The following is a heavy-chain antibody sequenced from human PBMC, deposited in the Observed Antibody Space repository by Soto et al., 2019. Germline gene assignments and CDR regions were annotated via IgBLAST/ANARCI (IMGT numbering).Heavy chain of an antibody. CDR1: GFTFSSYA. J-gene: IGHJ6*02. D-gene: IGHD4-17*01. Sequence: SLRLSCAASGFTFSSYAISWVRQAPGKGLEWVSYITHNSRTIYYADSVRGRFTISRDNAKSALYLQMSSLREEDAAVYYCARDSTVAYGMDVWGQGTTVTVSS. CDR2: ITHNSRTI. CDR3: ARDSTVAYGMDV. V-gene: IGHV3-48*02.